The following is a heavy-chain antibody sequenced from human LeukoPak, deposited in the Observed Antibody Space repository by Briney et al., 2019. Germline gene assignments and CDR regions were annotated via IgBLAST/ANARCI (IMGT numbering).Heavy chain of an antibody. CDR3: ASSRGYIYDPNDAFDI. J-gene: IGHJ3*02. Sequence: GGSLRLSCAASGFTFSSYSMNWVRQAPGKGLEWVSYISSSSSTIYYADSVKGRFTISRDNAKNSLYLQMNSLRAEDTAVYYCASSRGYIYDPNDAFDIWGQGTMVTVSS. CDR2: ISSSSSTI. CDR1: GFTFSSYS. D-gene: IGHD5-24*01. V-gene: IGHV3-48*01.